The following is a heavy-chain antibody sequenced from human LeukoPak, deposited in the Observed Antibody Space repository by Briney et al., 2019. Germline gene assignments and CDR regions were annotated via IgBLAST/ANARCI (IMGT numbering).Heavy chain of an antibody. CDR2: INPSNGNT. Sequence: ASVKVSCKASGYTFTYHYIHLVRQAPGQGLEWMGIINPSNGNTNCAQKFQGRVTMTRDTSTSTVYMELSGLGSEDTAVYYCARESDNGQDFDCWRQGTLVTVSS. D-gene: IGHD2-8*01. CDR1: GYTFTYHY. V-gene: IGHV1-46*01. J-gene: IGHJ4*02. CDR3: ARESDNGQDFDC.